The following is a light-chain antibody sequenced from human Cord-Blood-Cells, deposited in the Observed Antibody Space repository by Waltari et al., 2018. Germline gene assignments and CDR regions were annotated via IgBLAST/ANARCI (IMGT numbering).Light chain of an antibody. J-gene: IGKJ4*01. CDR1: QSVSSY. CDR3: QQRSDRPPLT. V-gene: IGKV3-11*01. Sequence: DIELTQSPATLSLSPGDRATLSCRASQSVSSYLAWYQQKPGQAPRLLIYDASNKATGSTARFSGSGSGTDDSLTISSLEPEDFAVYYCQQRSDRPPLTFGGGTKVEIK. CDR2: DAS.